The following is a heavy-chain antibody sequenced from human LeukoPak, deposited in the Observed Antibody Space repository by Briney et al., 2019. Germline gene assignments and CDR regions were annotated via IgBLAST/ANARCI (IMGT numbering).Heavy chain of an antibody. J-gene: IGHJ4*02. CDR2: IYYSGNI. Sequence: SETLSLTCTISGDSITGSGHYWGWIRQPPGKELEWIGTIYYSGNIYYNPSLKSRVTISVDTSKNQFSLKLSSVTAADSALYFCARHNIGQYCYGFDYWGQGTLVSVSS. D-gene: IGHD5-18*01. V-gene: IGHV4-39*01. CDR3: ARHNIGQYCYGFDY. CDR1: GDSITGSGHY.